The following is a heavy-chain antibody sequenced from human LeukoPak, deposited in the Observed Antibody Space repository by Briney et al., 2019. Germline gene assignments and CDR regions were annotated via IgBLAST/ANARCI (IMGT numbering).Heavy chain of an antibody. V-gene: IGHV3-30*02. CDR2: IRCDGSNK. D-gene: IGHD4-23*01. CDR3: AKDLSPTVGTKTFDY. Sequence: GGPLRLSCAASGFTFSTYGMHWVRQAPGKVLKWVAFIRCDGSNKYYGDSVKGRFTISRDNSKNTLDLQMNSLRPEDTAVYSCAKDLSPTVGTKTFDYWGQGTLVTVSS. J-gene: IGHJ4*02. CDR1: GFTFSTYG.